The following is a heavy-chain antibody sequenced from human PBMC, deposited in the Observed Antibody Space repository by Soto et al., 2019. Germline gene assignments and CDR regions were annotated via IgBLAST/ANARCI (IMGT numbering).Heavy chain of an antibody. CDR2: IYVTGAV. CDR1: GAALNSGNYY. CDR3: ARLRIATNNYKWFDP. D-gene: IGHD2-21*01. J-gene: IGHJ5*02. V-gene: IGHV4-31*03. Sequence: SETLSLTCSVSGAALNSGNYYWSWIRQVPGKGLEWIGHIYVTGAVDYNPSLRDRITISQDTSERQFSLNLRLVTAADTAVYYCARLRIATNNYKWFDPWGQGTLFTVSS.